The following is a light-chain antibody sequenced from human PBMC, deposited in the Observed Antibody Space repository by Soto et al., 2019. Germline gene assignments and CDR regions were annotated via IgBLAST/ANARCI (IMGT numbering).Light chain of an antibody. CDR3: QQYDSSPRFT. Sequence: EIVLTQSPGTLSLSPGERATLSCRASQSVSSSYLAWYQQKPGHAPMLLIYGASSRATGIPDRFSGSGSGTDFPLTISRLEPEDFAVYYCQQYDSSPRFTFGPGTKVDIK. CDR1: QSVSSSY. V-gene: IGKV3-20*01. CDR2: GAS. J-gene: IGKJ3*01.